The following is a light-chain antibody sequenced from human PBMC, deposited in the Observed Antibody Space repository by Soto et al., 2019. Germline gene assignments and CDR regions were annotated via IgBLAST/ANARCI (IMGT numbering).Light chain of an antibody. Sequence: EIVLTQSPGTLSLSPGERATLSCRASQSVSSSYLAWYQQKPGQAPRLLSYGASNRATGIPDRFSGSGSGTDFTLTISRLEPEDFAVYYCQQYGSSVFTFGPGTKVDIK. V-gene: IGKV3-20*01. CDR3: QQYGSSVFT. CDR1: QSVSSSY. CDR2: GAS. J-gene: IGKJ3*01.